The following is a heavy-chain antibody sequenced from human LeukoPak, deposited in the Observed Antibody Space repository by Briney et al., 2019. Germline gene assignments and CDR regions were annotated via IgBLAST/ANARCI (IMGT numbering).Heavy chain of an antibody. CDR2: IYSDGST. CDR3: ARIYSGSHYS. CDR1: GFFVDTYY. V-gene: IGHV3-53*01. J-gene: IGHJ4*02. D-gene: IGHD1-26*01. Sequence: GRSLRLSCAVSGFFVDTYYMSWVRQAPGKGLGWVSIIYSDGSTYYADSVKGRFTISRDTSKNTLFLQMNSLRAEDTAVYYCARIYSGSHYSWGQGTLVTISS.